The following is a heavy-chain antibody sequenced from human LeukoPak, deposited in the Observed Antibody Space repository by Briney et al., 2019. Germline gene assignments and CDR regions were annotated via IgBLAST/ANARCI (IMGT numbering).Heavy chain of an antibody. Sequence: SETLSLTCTVSGGSISSYYWSWIRQPPGKGLEWIGYIYYSGSTNYNPSLKSRVTISVDMSKNQFSLKLSSVTAADTAVYYCARMKVGATSWFDPWGQGTLVTVSS. J-gene: IGHJ5*02. CDR2: IYYSGST. CDR3: ARMKVGATSWFDP. V-gene: IGHV4-59*01. CDR1: GGSISSYY. D-gene: IGHD1-26*01.